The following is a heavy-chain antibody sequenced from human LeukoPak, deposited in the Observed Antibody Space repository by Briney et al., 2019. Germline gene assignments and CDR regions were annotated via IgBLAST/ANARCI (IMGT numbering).Heavy chain of an antibody. CDR1: GYTFTGYY. D-gene: IGHD6-19*01. J-gene: IGHJ4*02. CDR3: ARVGSSGWYVHPTLDY. V-gene: IGHV1-2*02. Sequence: GASVEVSCKASGYTFTGYYMHWVRQAPGQGLEWMAWINPNSGGTNYAQKFQGRVTVTRDTSISTAYMELSRLRSDDTAVYYCARVGSSGWYVHPTLDYWGQGTLVTVSS. CDR2: INPNSGGT.